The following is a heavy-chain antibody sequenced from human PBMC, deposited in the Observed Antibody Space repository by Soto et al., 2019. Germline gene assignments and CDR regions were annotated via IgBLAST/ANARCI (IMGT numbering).Heavy chain of an antibody. Sequence: ASVKVSCKASGYTFTGYYMHWVRQAPGQGLEWMGWINPNSGGTNYAQKFQGWVTMTRDTSISTAYMELSRLRSDDTAVYYCARATGSIVGATNPDYWGQGTLVTVSS. D-gene: IGHD1-26*01. V-gene: IGHV1-2*04. J-gene: IGHJ4*02. CDR3: ARATGSIVGATNPDY. CDR2: INPNSGGT. CDR1: GYTFTGYY.